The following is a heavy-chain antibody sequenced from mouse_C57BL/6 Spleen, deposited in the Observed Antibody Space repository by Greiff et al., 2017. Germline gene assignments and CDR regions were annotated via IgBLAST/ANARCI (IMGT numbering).Heavy chain of an antibody. CDR1: GFSLTSYG. J-gene: IGHJ1*03. CDR2: IWSGGST. CDR3: ASYYYGSSWNWYFDV. V-gene: IGHV2-2*01. Sequence: VQLQQSGPGLVQPSQSLSITCTVSGFSLTSYGVHWVRQSPGKGLEWLGVIWSGGSTDYNAAFISRLSISKDNSKSQVFFKMNSLHADDTAIYYCASYYYGSSWNWYFDVWGTGTTVTVSS. D-gene: IGHD1-1*01.